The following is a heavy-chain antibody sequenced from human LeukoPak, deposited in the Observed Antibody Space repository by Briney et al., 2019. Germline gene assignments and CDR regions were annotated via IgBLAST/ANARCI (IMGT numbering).Heavy chain of an antibody. CDR1: GFTFSSYA. V-gene: IGHV3-23*01. CDR3: AKAPERIAVAGYFDY. Sequence: GGSLILSCAASGFTFSSYAMSCVRQAPGKGLEWVSAISGSGGSTYYADSVKGRFTISRDNSKNTLYLQMNSLRAEDTAVYYCAKAPERIAVAGYFDYWGQGTLVTVSS. J-gene: IGHJ4*02. D-gene: IGHD6-19*01. CDR2: ISGSGGST.